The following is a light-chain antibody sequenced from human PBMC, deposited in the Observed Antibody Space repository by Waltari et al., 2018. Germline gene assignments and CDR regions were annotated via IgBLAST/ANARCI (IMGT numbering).Light chain of an antibody. CDR1: QSISRW. Sequence: DIQMNQSPSTLAAAVAARVTITCRASQSISRWLAWYQQKPGNAPKLLISEASTLKSVVPSRFSGSGSGTEFILTITSLQRDDFATYFCQHYNNYRYTFGQGTRLEIK. CDR3: QHYNNYRYT. CDR2: EAS. J-gene: IGKJ2*01. V-gene: IGKV1-5*03.